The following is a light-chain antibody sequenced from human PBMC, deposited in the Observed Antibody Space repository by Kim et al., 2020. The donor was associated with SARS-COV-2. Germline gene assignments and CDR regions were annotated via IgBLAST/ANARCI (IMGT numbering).Light chain of an antibody. V-gene: IGLV1-44*01. CDR1: SSNVGSNT. J-gene: IGLJ1*01. CDR2: SNN. Sequence: GQRSTSACSGSSSNVGSNTVNWYRQLPGTAPNLLIYSNNQRPSGVPDRFSGSKSGTSASLAISGLQSEDEANYYCAAWDDSLNGYVFGTGTKVTVL. CDR3: AAWDDSLNGYV.